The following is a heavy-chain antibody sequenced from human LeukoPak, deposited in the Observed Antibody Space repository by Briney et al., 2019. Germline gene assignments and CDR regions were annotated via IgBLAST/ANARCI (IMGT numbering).Heavy chain of an antibody. CDR2: ISRNSGSI. V-gene: IGHV3-9*01. J-gene: IGHJ4*02. CDR1: GFTFDDYA. CDR3: ATKTGDY. Sequence: GGSLRLSCAASGFTFDDYAMHWVRQAPGKGLEWVSGISRNSGSIGYADSVKGRFTISRDNAKNSLYLQMNSLRAEDTALYYCATKTGDYWGQGTLVTVSS.